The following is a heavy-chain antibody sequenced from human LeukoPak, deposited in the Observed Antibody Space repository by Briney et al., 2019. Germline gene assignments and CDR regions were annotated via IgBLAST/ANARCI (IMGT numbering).Heavy chain of an antibody. D-gene: IGHD1-26*01. Sequence: ASVTVSCKVSGYTLTELSMHWVRQAPGKGLEWMGGFDPEDGETIYAQKFQGRVTMTEDTSTDTAYMELSSLRSEDTAVYYCATVSSAGSYLDRFDYWGQGTLVTVSS. CDR2: FDPEDGET. CDR1: GYTLTELS. J-gene: IGHJ4*02. CDR3: ATVSSAGSYLDRFDY. V-gene: IGHV1-24*01.